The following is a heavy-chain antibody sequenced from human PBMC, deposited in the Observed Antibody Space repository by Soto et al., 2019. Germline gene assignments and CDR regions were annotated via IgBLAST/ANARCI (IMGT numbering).Heavy chain of an antibody. Sequence: QVQLQESGPGLVKPSGTLSLTCAVSGGSINSSNWWSWVRQPPGKGLEWIGEIYHIGSTNYNPSHMSRVTISVDKSKNQFSLKLSSVTAADTAVYYCARVWTTVTNWFDPWGQGTLVTVSS. J-gene: IGHJ5*01. D-gene: IGHD4-17*01. CDR3: ARVWTTVTNWFDP. CDR1: GGSINSSNW. V-gene: IGHV4-4*02. CDR2: IYHIGST.